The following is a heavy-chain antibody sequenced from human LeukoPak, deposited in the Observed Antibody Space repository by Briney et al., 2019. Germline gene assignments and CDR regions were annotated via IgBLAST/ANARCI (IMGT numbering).Heavy chain of an antibody. J-gene: IGHJ4*02. CDR1: GYTFTGYY. V-gene: IGHV1-2*02. D-gene: IGHD4-17*01. CDR2: MNPNSGNT. CDR3: ARDSIPRDYGDYVRGGTEDY. Sequence: ASVKVSCKASGYTFTGYYMHWVRQAPGQGLEWMGWMNPNSGNTGYAQKFQGRVTMTRDTSISTAYMELSRLRSDDTAVYYCARDSIPRDYGDYVRGGTEDYWGQGTLVTVSS.